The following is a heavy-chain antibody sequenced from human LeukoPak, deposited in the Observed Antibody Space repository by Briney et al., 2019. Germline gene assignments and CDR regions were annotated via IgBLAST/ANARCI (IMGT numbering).Heavy chain of an antibody. V-gene: IGHV3-74*01. CDR2: ITADGSIT. Sequence: GGSLRLSCAASGFTFSSYWMHWVRQAPGKGLVWVSRITADGSITNYADSVKGRFTISRDNSKNMLYLQMNSLRAEDTAVYYCAKTFPYGTTWYGFCDYWGQGALVTVSS. D-gene: IGHD3-3*01. CDR3: AKTFPYGTTWYGFCDY. CDR1: GFTFSSYW. J-gene: IGHJ4*02.